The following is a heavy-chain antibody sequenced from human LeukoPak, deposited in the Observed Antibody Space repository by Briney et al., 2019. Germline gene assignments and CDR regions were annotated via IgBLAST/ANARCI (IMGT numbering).Heavy chain of an antibody. CDR1: GASVSSASY. J-gene: IGHJ4*02. CDR3: ARSTYYYDSSGYYHEDFDY. V-gene: IGHV4-30-2*01. D-gene: IGHD3-22*01. Sequence: SETLSLTCTVSGASVSSASYWTWIRQPPGKGLEWIGYIYHSGSTYYNPSLKSRVTISVDRSKNQFSLKLSSVTAADTAVYYCARSTYYYDSSGYYHEDFDYWGQGTLVTVSS. CDR2: IYHSGST.